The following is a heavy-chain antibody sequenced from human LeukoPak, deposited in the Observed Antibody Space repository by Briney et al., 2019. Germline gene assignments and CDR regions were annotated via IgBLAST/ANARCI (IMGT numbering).Heavy chain of an antibody. CDR1: GGSFSGYY. V-gene: IGHV4-34*01. J-gene: IGHJ4*02. CDR2: INHSGST. CDR3: ARDYGGNSLNYYFDY. D-gene: IGHD4-23*01. Sequence: SETLSLTCAVYGGSFSGYYWSWIRQPPGRGLEWTGEINHSGSTNYNPSLKSRVTISVDTSKNQFSLKLSSVTAADTAVYYCARDYGGNSLNYYFDYWGQGTLVTVSS.